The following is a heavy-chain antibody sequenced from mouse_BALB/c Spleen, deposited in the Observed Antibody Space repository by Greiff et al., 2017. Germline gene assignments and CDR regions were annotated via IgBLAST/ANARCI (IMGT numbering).Heavy chain of an antibody. CDR2: ISSGSSTI. Sequence: EVHLVESGGGLVQPGGSRKLSCAASGFTFSSFGMHWVRQAPEKGLEWVAYISSGSSTIYYADTVKGRFTISRDNPKNTLFLQMTSLRSEDTAMYYCARFITTATYAMDYWGQGTSVTVSS. V-gene: IGHV5-17*02. D-gene: IGHD1-2*01. J-gene: IGHJ4*01. CDR3: ARFITTATYAMDY. CDR1: GFTFSSFG.